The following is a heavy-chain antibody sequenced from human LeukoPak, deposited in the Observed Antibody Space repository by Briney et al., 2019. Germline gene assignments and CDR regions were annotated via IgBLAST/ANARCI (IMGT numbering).Heavy chain of an antibody. V-gene: IGHV3-48*01. Sequence: PGGSLRLSCAASGFTFSSYGMNWVRQAPGKGPEWVSYITSTSSHIYYADSVKGRFTISRDNGKNSLYLQMNSLRAEDTALYYCVRDATGSTDYRGQGTLVTVSS. CDR3: VRDATGSTDY. D-gene: IGHD1-26*01. CDR1: GFTFSSYG. CDR2: ITSTSSHI. J-gene: IGHJ4*02.